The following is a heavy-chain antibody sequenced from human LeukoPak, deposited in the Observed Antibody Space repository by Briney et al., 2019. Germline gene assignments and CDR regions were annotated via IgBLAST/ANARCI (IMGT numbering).Heavy chain of an antibody. V-gene: IGHV4-4*09. D-gene: IGHD3-10*01. CDR3: ARLGRGKYGPGSYGFYYFDY. CDR1: GGSISSYY. CDR2: IYTSGST. J-gene: IGHJ4*02. Sequence: SETLALTCTVSGGSISSYYGSWIRQPPGKGLEWIGYIYTSGSTNYNPSLKSRVTISVDTSKNQFSLKLSSVTAADTAVYYCARLGRGKYGPGSYGFYYFDYWGQGTLVTVSS.